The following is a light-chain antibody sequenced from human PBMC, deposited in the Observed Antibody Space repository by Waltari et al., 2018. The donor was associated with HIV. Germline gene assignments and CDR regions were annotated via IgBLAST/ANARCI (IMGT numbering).Light chain of an antibody. V-gene: IGLV1-40*01. J-gene: IGLJ3*02. CDR2: ANS. CDR1: SSNVGTQFG. CDR3: QSYDTGLHSWV. Sequence: HSVLAQPPSVSGAPGQGVSISCTGTSSNVGTQFGVHWYQRVPGGAPRLLIFANSHRPSGVPDRFSGSKSDTSASLAITELQPEDEADYFCQSYDTGLHSWVFGGGTKLTVL.